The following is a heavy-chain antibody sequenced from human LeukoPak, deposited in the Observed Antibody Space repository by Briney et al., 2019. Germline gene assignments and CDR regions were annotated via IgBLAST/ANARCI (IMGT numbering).Heavy chain of an antibody. CDR2: ISGSGGST. D-gene: IGHD5-18*01. CDR3: AKDRGYSYGYDAFDI. CDR1: GFTFSSYA. Sequence: GGSLRLSCAASGFTFSSYAMSWVRQAPGKGLEWISAISGSGGSTYYADSVKGRFTISRDNSKNTLYLQMNSLRAEDTAVYYCAKDRGYSYGYDAFDIWGQGTMVTVSS. J-gene: IGHJ3*02. V-gene: IGHV3-23*01.